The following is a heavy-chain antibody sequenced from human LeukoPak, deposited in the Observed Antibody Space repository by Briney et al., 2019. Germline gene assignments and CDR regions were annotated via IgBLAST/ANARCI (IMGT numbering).Heavy chain of an antibody. CDR3: VRDFRSADY. J-gene: IGHJ4*02. V-gene: IGHV3-23*01. Sequence: GSLLLSCAASGFTFINYAMSWVRQAPGKGLEWVSGISGSGGSTYYADSVKGRFTISRDNSKNTLYLQMNSLREEDTAVYYCVRDFRSADYWGQGTLVTVSS. CDR1: GFTFINYA. CDR2: ISGSGGST.